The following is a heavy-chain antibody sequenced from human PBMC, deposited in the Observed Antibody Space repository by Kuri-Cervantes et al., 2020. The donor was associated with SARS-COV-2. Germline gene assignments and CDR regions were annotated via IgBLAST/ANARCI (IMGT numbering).Heavy chain of an antibody. J-gene: IGHJ4*02. CDR3: ARVGEYSSSLDY. D-gene: IGHD6-13*01. V-gene: IGHV4-4*07. CDR2: IYTSGST. Sequence: ESLKISCTVSGGSISSYYWSWIRQPAGKGLEWIGRIYTSGSTNYNPSLKSRVTISVDTSKNQFSLKLSSVTAADTAVYYCARVGEYSSSLDYWGQGTLVTVSS. CDR1: GGSISSYY.